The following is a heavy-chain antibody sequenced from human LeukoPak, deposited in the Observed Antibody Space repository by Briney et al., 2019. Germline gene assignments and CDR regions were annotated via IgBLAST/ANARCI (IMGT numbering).Heavy chain of an antibody. D-gene: IGHD1-26*01. J-gene: IGHJ4*02. V-gene: IGHV4-59*01. Sequence: SETLSLTCTVSGGSISSYYWSWIRQPPGKGLEWIGYIYYRGSTNYNPSLKSRVTISVDTSKNQFSLKLSSVTAADTAVYYCARDTSRVGATGFDYWGQGTLVTVSS. CDR2: IYYRGST. CDR3: ARDTSRVGATGFDY. CDR1: GGSISSYY.